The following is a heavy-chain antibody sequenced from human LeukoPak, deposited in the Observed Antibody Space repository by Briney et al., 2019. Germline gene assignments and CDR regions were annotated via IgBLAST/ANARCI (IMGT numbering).Heavy chain of an antibody. J-gene: IGHJ4*02. D-gene: IGHD1-26*01. CDR1: GYTFTDYF. V-gene: IGHV1-2*06. CDR2: INVNSGGTNT. Sequence: ASVKVSCKASGYTFTDYFIHWVRQAPGQGLECMGRINVNSGGTNTNYAQNFHGRVTMTRDTSISTAYMELSRLTSDDTAVYYCSRDLSSTSNWELDYWGQETLVTVST. CDR3: SRDLSSTSNWELDY.